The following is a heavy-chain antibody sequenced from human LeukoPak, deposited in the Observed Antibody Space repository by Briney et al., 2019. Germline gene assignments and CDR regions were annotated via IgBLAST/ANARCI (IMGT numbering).Heavy chain of an antibody. D-gene: IGHD3-3*01. Sequence: SETLSLTCTVSGGSISSYYWSWIRQPPGKGLEWIGYIYYSGSTNYNPSLKSRVTISVDTSKNQFSLKLSSVTAADTAAYYCASRGYYRGDYYMDVWGKGTTVTVSS. V-gene: IGHV4-59*12. J-gene: IGHJ6*03. CDR3: ASRGYYRGDYYMDV. CDR1: GGSISSYY. CDR2: IYYSGST.